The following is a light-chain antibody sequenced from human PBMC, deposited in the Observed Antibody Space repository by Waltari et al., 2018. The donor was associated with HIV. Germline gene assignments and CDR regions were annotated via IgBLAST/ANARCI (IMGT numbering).Light chain of an antibody. V-gene: IGKV1-5*03. CDR3: QQYNSDFYT. Sequence: IQMTQSPSILSAPVGDRITTTCRASQNVDRWLAWFQQRPGRAPKLLIYKASTLEYGVPARFTGSGSGTNFTLTINSLHPDDFATYYCQQYNSDFYTFGLGTRLDLK. CDR2: KAS. J-gene: IGKJ2*01. CDR1: QNVDRW.